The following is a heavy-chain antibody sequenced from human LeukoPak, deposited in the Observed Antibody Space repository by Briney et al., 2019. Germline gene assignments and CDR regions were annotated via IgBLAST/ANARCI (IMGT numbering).Heavy chain of an antibody. CDR1: GGTFISYA. V-gene: IGHV1-69*06. CDR2: IIPIFGTA. D-gene: IGHD3-9*01. CDR3: ARGGGDDILTGYYRHYYYGMDV. Sequence: GASVKVSCKASGGTFISYAISWVRQAPGQGLEWIGGIIPIFGTANYAQKFQGRVTITADTSTSTAYMELSSLRSEDTAVYYCARGGGDDILTGYYRHYYYGMDVWGKGTTVTVSS. J-gene: IGHJ6*04.